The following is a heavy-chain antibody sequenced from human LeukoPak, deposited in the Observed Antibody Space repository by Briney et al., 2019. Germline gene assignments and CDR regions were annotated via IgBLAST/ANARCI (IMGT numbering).Heavy chain of an antibody. D-gene: IGHD1-1*01. CDR2: ISAYNGNT. Sequence: WASVTVSCKASGYTFTSYGISWVRQAPGQGLEWMGWISAYNGNTNYAQKLQGRVTMTTDTSTSTAYMELRSLRSDDTAVYYCARVASSHNVDYWGQGTLVTVSS. V-gene: IGHV1-18*01. CDR1: GYTFTSYG. CDR3: ARVASSHNVDY. J-gene: IGHJ4*02.